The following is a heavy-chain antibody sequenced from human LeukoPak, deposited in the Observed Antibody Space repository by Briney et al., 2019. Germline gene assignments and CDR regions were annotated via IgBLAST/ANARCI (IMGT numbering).Heavy chain of an antibody. CDR2: IVVGSGNT. Sequence: GASVKVSCKASGFTFTSSAVQWVRQARGQRLEWIGWIVVGSGNTNYAQKFQERVTITRDMSTSTAYMELSSLRSEDTAVYYCAAVGYVAQLRFLEWASEEDAFDIWGQGTMVTVSS. CDR3: AAVGYVAQLRFLEWASEEDAFDI. J-gene: IGHJ3*02. D-gene: IGHD3-3*01. V-gene: IGHV1-58*01. CDR1: GFTFTSSA.